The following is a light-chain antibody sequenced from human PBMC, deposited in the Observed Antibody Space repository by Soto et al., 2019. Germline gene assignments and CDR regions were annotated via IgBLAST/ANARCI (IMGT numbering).Light chain of an antibody. CDR2: DNN. CDR3: QSYDSSLGGWV. CDR1: SSNIGAGYD. V-gene: IGLV1-40*01. Sequence: QSVLTQPPSVSGAPGQRVTISCTGSSSNIGAGYDVHWYQQLPGTAPKLLISDNNNRPSGVPDRFSGPKSGTSASLAITGLQAGDEADYYCQSYDSSLGGWVFGTGTKLTVL. J-gene: IGLJ1*01.